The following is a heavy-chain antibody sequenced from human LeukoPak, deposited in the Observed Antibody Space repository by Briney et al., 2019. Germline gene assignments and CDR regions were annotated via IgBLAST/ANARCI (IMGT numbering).Heavy chain of an antibody. CDR1: GGSFSGYY. D-gene: IGHD2-2*01. J-gene: IGHJ2*01. Sequence: PSETLSLTCAVYGGSFSGYYWSWIRQPPGKGLEWIGEINHSGSTNYNPSLKSRVTISVDTSKNQFSLKLSSVTAADTAVYYCARRVLVVPAAILQSRYFDLWGRGTLVTVSS. CDR2: INHSGST. V-gene: IGHV4-34*01. CDR3: ARRVLVVPAAILQSRYFDL.